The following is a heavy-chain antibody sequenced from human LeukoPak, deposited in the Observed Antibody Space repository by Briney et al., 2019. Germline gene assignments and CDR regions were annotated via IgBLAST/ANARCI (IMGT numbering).Heavy chain of an antibody. J-gene: IGHJ4*02. CDR3: AREGEVARILSFDY. CDR1: GYTFTGYY. Sequence: ASVKVSCKASGYTFTGYYMHWVRQAPGQGLEWMGWINPNSGGTNYAQKFQGRVTMTRYTSISTAYMDLSRLRSCDTAVYSCAREGEVARILSFDYWGQGTLVTVSS. D-gene: IGHD6-19*01. V-gene: IGHV1-2*02. CDR2: INPNSGGT.